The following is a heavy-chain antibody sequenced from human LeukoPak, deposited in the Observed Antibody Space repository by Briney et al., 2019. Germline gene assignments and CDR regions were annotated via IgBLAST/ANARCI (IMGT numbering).Heavy chain of an antibody. J-gene: IGHJ1*01. Sequence: SETLSLTCTVSGGSISSSSYYWGWIRQPPGKGLEWIGSIYYSGSTYYNPSLKSRVTISVDTSKNQFSLKLSSVTAADTAVYYCARSMVRGIGGYFQHWGQGTLVTVSS. V-gene: IGHV4-39*07. D-gene: IGHD3-10*01. CDR2: IYYSGST. CDR3: ARSMVRGIGGYFQH. CDR1: GGSISSSSYY.